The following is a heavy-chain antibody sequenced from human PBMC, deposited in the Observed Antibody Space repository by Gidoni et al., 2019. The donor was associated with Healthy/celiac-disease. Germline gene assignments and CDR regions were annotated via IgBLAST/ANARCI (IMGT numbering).Heavy chain of an antibody. CDR1: GGSISSYY. Sequence: QVQLQESGPGLVKPSETLSLTCTLSGGSISSYYWSWIRQPPGKVLEWIGYIYYSESTNYSPSLKSRVTISVDTSKNQFSLKLSSVTAADTAVYYCARVIDSFDPWGQGTLVTVSS. V-gene: IGHV4-59*01. J-gene: IGHJ5*02. D-gene: IGHD1-26*01. CDR2: IYYSEST. CDR3: ARVIDSFDP.